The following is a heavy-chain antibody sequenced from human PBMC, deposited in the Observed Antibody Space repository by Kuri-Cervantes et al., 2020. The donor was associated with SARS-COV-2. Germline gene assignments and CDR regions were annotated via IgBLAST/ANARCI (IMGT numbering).Heavy chain of an antibody. CDR2: INHRGST. CDR1: GGSFSDYY. J-gene: IGHJ6*01. CDR3: AGGRWCCCTSCYLRSFYYYCGKDV. V-gene: IGHV4-34*01. D-gene: IGHD2-2*01. Sequence: SESLRLACAVYGGSFSDYYWSWVRQPPGKGLEWIGEINHRGSTNYNPSLKSRDTISVDTSKNQFSLKLSSVTAADTAVYYSAGGRWCCCTSCYLRSFYYYCGKDVWGQGNRV.